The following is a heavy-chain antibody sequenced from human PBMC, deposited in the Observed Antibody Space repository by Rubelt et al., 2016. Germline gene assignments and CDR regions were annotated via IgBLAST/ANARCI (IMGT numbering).Heavy chain of an antibody. CDR3: ARSGKQWDALDY. D-gene: IGHD6-19*01. Sequence: QVQLQESGPGLVKPSETLSLTCTVSGGSINSYYWRWIRQPPGKGLEWIGHIYYSGSTNYNPSLKRRVTISVDTSKNQFSLKLNSVTAADTAVYYCARSGKQWDALDYWGQGTLVTVSS. CDR1: GGSINSYY. V-gene: IGHV4-59*08. CDR2: IYYSGST. J-gene: IGHJ4*02.